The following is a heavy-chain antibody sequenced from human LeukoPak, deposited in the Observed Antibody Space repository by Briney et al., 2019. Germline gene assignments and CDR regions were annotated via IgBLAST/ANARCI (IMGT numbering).Heavy chain of an antibody. CDR2: IIPIFGTA. J-gene: IGHJ4*02. CDR3: ARGRMVRGVIIADY. Sequence: ASVKVSCKASGGTFSSYAISWVRQAPGQGLEWMGGIIPIFGTANYAQKFQGRVTITADESTSTAYMELSSLRSEDTAVYYCARGRMVRGVIIADYWGQGTLVTVSS. D-gene: IGHD3-10*01. CDR1: GGTFSSYA. V-gene: IGHV1-69*13.